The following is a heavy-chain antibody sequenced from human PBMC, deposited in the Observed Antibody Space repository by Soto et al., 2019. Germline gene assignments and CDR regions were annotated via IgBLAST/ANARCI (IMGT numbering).Heavy chain of an antibody. CDR1: GFSFTSYA. Sequence: QVQLVESGGGVVQPGTSLRLSCAASGFSFTSYAMHWVRQAPGKGLEWVALISSDGSNKYFADSVKGRFTISRDNSRNTVYLQMNSLTTEDTAVYYCGRDMATIIPQGVHYWGQGTLVTVSS. CDR2: ISSDGSNK. J-gene: IGHJ4*02. D-gene: IGHD5-12*01. CDR3: GRDMATIIPQGVHY. V-gene: IGHV3-30*03.